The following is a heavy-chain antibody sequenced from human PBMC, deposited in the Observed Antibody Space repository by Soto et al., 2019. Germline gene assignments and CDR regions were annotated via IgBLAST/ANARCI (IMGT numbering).Heavy chain of an antibody. D-gene: IGHD2-21*01. CDR3: ARQQRDGEGDTNYYYYNWTHG. CDR1: GYSFTSYW. V-gene: IGHV5-10-1*01. Sequence: GASLKISCKGSGYSFTSYWINWVRQMPGKGLEWMGRIDPSDSYTNYSPSFQGHVTISADKSISTAYLQWSSLKASDTAMYYCARQQRDGEGDTNYYYYNWTHGWGQGTTVTV. J-gene: IGHJ6*02. CDR2: IDPSDSYT.